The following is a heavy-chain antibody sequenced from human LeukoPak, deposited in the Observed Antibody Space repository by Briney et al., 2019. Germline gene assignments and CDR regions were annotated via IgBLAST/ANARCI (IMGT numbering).Heavy chain of an antibody. CDR3: ARDFAEGDYGKFDY. V-gene: IGHV4-39*07. CDR2: IYYSGST. CDR1: GGSISSSSYY. D-gene: IGHD4/OR15-4a*01. J-gene: IGHJ4*02. Sequence: SETLSLTCTVSGGSISSSSYYWGWIRQPPGKGLEWIGSIYYSGSTYYNPSLRSRLTISVDTSKNQFSLKLSSVTAADTAVYYCARDFAEGDYGKFDYWGQGTLVTVSS.